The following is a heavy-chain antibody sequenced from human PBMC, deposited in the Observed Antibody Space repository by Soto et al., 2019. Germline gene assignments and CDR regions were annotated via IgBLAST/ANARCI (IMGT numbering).Heavy chain of an antibody. CDR3: ARSSDYGSGSYYNP. CDR1: GFTFGIYW. Sequence: PGGSLRLSCAASGFTFGIYWMHWVRQAPGKGLVWVSRINSDGSSTSYADSVKGRFTISRDNAKNTLYLQMNSLRAEDTAVYYCARSSDYGSGSYYNPLGQGTLVTVSS. V-gene: IGHV3-74*01. D-gene: IGHD3-10*01. J-gene: IGHJ5*02. CDR2: INSDGSST.